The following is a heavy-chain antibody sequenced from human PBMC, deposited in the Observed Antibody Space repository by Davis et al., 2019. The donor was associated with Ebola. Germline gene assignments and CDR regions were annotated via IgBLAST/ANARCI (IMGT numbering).Heavy chain of an antibody. CDR2: IYYSGST. CDR3: ARHRRGFRGPYYYYGMDV. D-gene: IGHD3-10*01. CDR1: GGSISSSSYY. Sequence: SETLSLTCTVSGGSISSSSYYWGWIRQPPGKGLEWIGSIYYSGSTYYNPSLKSRVTISVDTSKNQFSLKLSSVTAADTAVYYCARHRRGFRGPYYYYGMDVWGQGTTVTVSS. J-gene: IGHJ6*02. V-gene: IGHV4-39*01.